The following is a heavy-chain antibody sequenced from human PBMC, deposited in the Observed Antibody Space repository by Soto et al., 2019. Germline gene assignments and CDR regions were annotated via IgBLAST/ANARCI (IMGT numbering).Heavy chain of an antibody. V-gene: IGHV3-48*02. CDR1: GFTFSSYS. CDR3: ARDSRIRIAAAGRGYYYYGMDV. Sequence: PGGSLRLSCAASGFTFSSYSMNWVRQAPGKGLEWVSYISSSSSTIYYADSVKGRFTISRDNAKNSLYLQMNSLRDEDTAVYYCARDSRIRIAAAGRGYYYYGMDVWGQGTTVTVS. D-gene: IGHD6-13*01. J-gene: IGHJ6*02. CDR2: ISSSSSTI.